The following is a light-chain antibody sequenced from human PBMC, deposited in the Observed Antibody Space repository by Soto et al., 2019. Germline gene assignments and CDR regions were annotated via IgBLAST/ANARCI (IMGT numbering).Light chain of an antibody. CDR3: SSYTSHTFGV. CDR2: DVS. V-gene: IGLV2-14*03. CDR1: SDEIGNYNY. J-gene: IGLJ1*01. Sequence: QSVRTQPASVSGSPGQSITISCTGTSDEIGNYNYVSWYQQKPGKAPKIVIHDVSRRPSGVSYRFSGSKSGNTASLTISWLQAEDEADYYCSSYTSHTFGVFGTGTKVTVL.